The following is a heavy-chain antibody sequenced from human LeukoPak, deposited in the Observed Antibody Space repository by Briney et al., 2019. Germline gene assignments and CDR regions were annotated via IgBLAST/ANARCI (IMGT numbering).Heavy chain of an antibody. V-gene: IGHV3-7*01. CDR1: GFTFSGYW. CDR2: IKEDGSLK. CDR3: ARDKGWLVFDY. D-gene: IGHD6-19*01. Sequence: GGSLRLSCAASGFTFSGYWMTWVRQAPGKGLEWVANIKEDGSLKNYVDSVKGRFTISRDNAKNSLHLQINSLRDEDTAVYYCARDKGWLVFDYWGQGTLVTVSS. J-gene: IGHJ4*02.